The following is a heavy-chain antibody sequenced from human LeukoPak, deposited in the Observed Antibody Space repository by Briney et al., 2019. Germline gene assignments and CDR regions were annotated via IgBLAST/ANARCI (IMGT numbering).Heavy chain of an antibody. Sequence: GGSLRLSCAASGFTVSSNYMSWVRQAPGKGLEWVSVIYSGGSTYYADSVKGRFTISRDNSKNTLYLQMNSLRAEDTAVYYCARDYRPYYYDSSGYVYYYGMDVWGQGTTVTVSS. D-gene: IGHD3-22*01. CDR2: IYSGGST. CDR1: GFTVSSNY. V-gene: IGHV3-53*05. CDR3: ARDYRPYYYDSSGYVYYYGMDV. J-gene: IGHJ6*02.